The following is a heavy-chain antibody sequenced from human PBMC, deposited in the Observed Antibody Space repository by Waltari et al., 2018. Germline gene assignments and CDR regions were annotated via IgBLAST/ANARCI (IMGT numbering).Heavy chain of an antibody. D-gene: IGHD3-10*01. V-gene: IGHV3-30-3*01. CDR1: GFTFSSYA. CDR3: ARESIGEFDY. CDR2: ISYDGSNK. Sequence: QVQLVESGGGVVQPGRSLRLSCAASGFTFSSYAMHWVRQAPGKGLEWVAVISYDGSNKYSAASVKGRFTISRDNSKNTLYLQMNSLRAEDTAVYYCARESIGEFDYWGQGTLVTVSS. J-gene: IGHJ4*02.